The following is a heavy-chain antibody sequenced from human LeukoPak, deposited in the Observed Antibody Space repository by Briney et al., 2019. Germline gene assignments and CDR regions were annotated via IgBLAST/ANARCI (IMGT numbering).Heavy chain of an antibody. CDR3: ARRGYSSGWNRFDY. CDR1: GFTLSSYW. Sequence: PGGSLRLSCAASGFTLSSYWMSWVRQAPGKGLEWVANIKQDGSEKYYVDSVKGRFTISRDNAKNSLYLQMNSLRAEDTAVYYCARRGYSSGWNRFDYWGQGTLVTVSS. D-gene: IGHD6-25*01. J-gene: IGHJ4*02. V-gene: IGHV3-7*01. CDR2: IKQDGSEK.